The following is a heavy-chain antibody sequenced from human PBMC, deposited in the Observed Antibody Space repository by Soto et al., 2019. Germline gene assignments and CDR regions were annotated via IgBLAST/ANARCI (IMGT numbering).Heavy chain of an antibody. Sequence: QVQLQESGPGLVKPSQTLSLTCTVSGGSISSGGYYWSWIRQQPGKGLEWIGYIYYSGSTYYNPSLKSRATISVDPSKNQVSLKLSSVTAADTAVYDCARGRSSRHTPGDYWGQGTLVTVSS. CDR2: IYYSGST. V-gene: IGHV4-31*03. CDR3: ARGRSSRHTPGDY. J-gene: IGHJ4*02. CDR1: GGSISSGGYY. D-gene: IGHD2-2*02.